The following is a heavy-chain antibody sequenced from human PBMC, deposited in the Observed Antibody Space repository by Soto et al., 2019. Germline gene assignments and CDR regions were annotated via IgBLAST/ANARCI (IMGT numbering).Heavy chain of an antibody. Sequence: QVQLVQSGAEVKKPGASVKVSCKASGYTFTSYGISWVRQAPGQGLEWMGWISAYNGNTNYAQKLQGRVTMTTDTSTSTAYMELRSLRSDDTAVYYCARGREGLVRGVIITSKRGLAAFDIWGQGTMVTVSS. CDR1: GYTFTSYG. CDR3: ARGREGLVRGVIITSKRGLAAFDI. CDR2: ISAYNGNT. D-gene: IGHD3-10*01. V-gene: IGHV1-18*01. J-gene: IGHJ3*02.